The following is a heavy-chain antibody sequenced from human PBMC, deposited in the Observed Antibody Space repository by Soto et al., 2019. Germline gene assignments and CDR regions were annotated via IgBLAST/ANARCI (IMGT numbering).Heavy chain of an antibody. CDR1: GFTFGSYA. CDR2: ISYDGSNK. Sequence: PGGSLRLSCAASGFTFGSYAMHWVRQAPGKGLEWVAVISYDGSNKYYEDSVKGRFTISRDNSKNMLYLQMNSLRAEDTAVYYCARGGVVVAGTDWFDTWGQGTLVTVSS. D-gene: IGHD2-15*01. CDR3: ARGGVVVAGTDWFDT. J-gene: IGHJ5*02. V-gene: IGHV3-30-3*01.